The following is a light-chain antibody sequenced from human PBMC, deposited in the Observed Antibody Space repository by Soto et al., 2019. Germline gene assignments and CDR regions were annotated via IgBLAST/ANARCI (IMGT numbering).Light chain of an antibody. CDR2: AAS. J-gene: IGKJ4*01. Sequence: DIQMTQSPSSLSASVGDRVTITCRASQDISHYIAWFQQKPGKAPKPLIYAASTLHNGVPSNFSGSGYGTDFTLTISILQPEDFATYYCQQYHRYPVSFGGGTKVQIK. CDR3: QQYHRYPVS. V-gene: IGKV1-16*02. CDR1: QDISHY.